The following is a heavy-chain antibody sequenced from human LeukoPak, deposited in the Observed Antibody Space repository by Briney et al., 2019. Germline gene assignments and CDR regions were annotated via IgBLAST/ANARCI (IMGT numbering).Heavy chain of an antibody. Sequence: SETLSLTCTVSGGSISSYYWSWIRQPPGKGLEWIGYIYYSGSTNYNPSLKSRVTISVDTSKNQFSLKLSSVTAADTAVYYCARKAGGGYSYGAVDYWGQGTLVTVSS. J-gene: IGHJ4*02. CDR1: GGSISSYY. V-gene: IGHV4-59*08. CDR3: ARKAGGGYSYGAVDY. D-gene: IGHD5-18*01. CDR2: IYYSGST.